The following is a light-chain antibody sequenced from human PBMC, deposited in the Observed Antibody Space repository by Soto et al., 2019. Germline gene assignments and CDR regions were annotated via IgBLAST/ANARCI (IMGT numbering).Light chain of an antibody. CDR2: GAS. Sequence: EIVLTQSPGTLSLSLGERATLSFMASQNGDSNYLAWYQQKPGQAPRIIIFGASGRATGIPDRFSGSGSGTDFTLTISRLEPEDFAMYYCQQYGSLSWTFGQGTKVDNK. CDR1: QNGDSNY. V-gene: IGKV3-20*01. J-gene: IGKJ1*01. CDR3: QQYGSLSWT.